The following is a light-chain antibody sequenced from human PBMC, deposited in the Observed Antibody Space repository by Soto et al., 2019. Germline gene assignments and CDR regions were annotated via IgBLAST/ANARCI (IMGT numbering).Light chain of an antibody. CDR1: QIVSGSY. V-gene: IGKV3-20*01. J-gene: IGKJ1*01. Sequence: EFVLTQSPGTLSLSPGERATLSCRASQIVSGSYLAWYQQKPGQSPRLLIYGASCRAIGIPDRFSGSGSGTEFTLHMSRLESEDFAVYFCQQYGSPCTFGQGTKVAIK. CDR2: GAS. CDR3: QQYGSPCT.